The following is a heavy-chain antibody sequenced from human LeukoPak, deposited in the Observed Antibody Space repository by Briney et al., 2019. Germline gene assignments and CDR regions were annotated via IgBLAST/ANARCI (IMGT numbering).Heavy chain of an antibody. CDR2: VIPIFGTA. J-gene: IGHJ4*02. V-gene: IGHV1-69*05. CDR1: GGTFSSYA. Sequence: SVKVSCKASGGTFSSYAISWVRQAPGQGLEWMGRVIPIFGTANYAQKFQGRVTITTDESTSTAYMELSSLRSEDTAVYYCARAEGYSYGKFDYWGQGTLVTVSS. CDR3: ARAEGYSYGKFDY. D-gene: IGHD5-18*01.